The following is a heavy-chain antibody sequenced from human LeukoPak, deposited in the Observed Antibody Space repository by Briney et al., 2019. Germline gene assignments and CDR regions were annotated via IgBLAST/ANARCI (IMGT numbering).Heavy chain of an antibody. J-gene: IGHJ3*02. V-gene: IGHV3-23*01. Sequence: PGGSLRLSCAASGFTFSSYAMSWVRQAPGKGLEWVSAISGSGGSTYYADSVKGRFTISRDNSKNTLYLQMNSLRAEDTAVYYCAKDLEYYYDTEAAFDIWGQGTMVTVSS. CDR2: ISGSGGST. CDR1: GFTFSSYA. D-gene: IGHD3-22*01. CDR3: AKDLEYYYDTEAAFDI.